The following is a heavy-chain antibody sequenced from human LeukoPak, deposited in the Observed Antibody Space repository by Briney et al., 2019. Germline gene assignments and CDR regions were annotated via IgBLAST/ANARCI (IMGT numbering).Heavy chain of an antibody. V-gene: IGHV3-30-3*01. Sequence: GRSLRLSCAASGFTFSSYAMHWVRQAPGQGLEWVAVISYDGSNKYYADSVKGRLTISRDNSKNTLYLQMNSLRAGDTAVYYCARGSRITMIVVVQGWFDPWGQGTLVTVSS. CDR3: ARGSRITMIVVVQGWFDP. CDR1: GFTFSSYA. CDR2: ISYDGSNK. J-gene: IGHJ5*02. D-gene: IGHD3-22*01.